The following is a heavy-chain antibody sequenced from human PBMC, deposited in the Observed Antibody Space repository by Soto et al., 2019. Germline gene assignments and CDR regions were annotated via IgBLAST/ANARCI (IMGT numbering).Heavy chain of an antibody. Sequence: PSETLSLTCAVSGYSISSGYYWGWIRQPPGKGLEWIGSIYHSGSTYYNPSLKSRVTISVDTSKNQFSLKLSSVTAADTAVYYCARVYYGSSGYYYFANWFDPWGQGTLVTVSS. V-gene: IGHV4-38-2*01. CDR2: IYHSGST. CDR3: ARVYYGSSGYYYFANWFDP. CDR1: GYSISSGYY. J-gene: IGHJ5*02. D-gene: IGHD3-22*01.